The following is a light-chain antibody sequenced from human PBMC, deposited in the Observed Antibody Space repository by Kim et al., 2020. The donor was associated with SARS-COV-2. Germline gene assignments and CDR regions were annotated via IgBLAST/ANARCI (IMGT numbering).Light chain of an antibody. V-gene: IGLV1-44*01. CDR2: TTI. CDR3: AAWDDSLNGVV. J-gene: IGLJ2*01. CDR1: GTIVVSNT. Sequence: QRSTISCSATGTIVVSNTVNWYRHTQGKAPKPLIFTTIHRPPGVLDRSPGSRSGTPASLAIRGLQSEDEADYYCAAWDDSLNGVVFGGGTKLTAL.